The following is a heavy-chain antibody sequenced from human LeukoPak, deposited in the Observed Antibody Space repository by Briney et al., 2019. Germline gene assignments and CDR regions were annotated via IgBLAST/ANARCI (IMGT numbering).Heavy chain of an antibody. CDR3: ARKARQGDYYFDY. CDR2: IIPIFGTA. Sequence: SVKVSCKASGGTFSSYAISWVRQAPGQGLEWMGGIIPIFGTANYAQKFQGRVTITTDESTSTAYMELSSLRSEDTAVYYCARKARQGDYYFDYWGQGTLVIVSS. CDR1: GGTFSSYA. D-gene: IGHD6-6*01. J-gene: IGHJ4*02. V-gene: IGHV1-69*05.